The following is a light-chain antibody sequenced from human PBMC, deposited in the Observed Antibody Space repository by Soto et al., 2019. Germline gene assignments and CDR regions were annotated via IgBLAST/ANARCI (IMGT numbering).Light chain of an antibody. CDR3: QEYNSYSEG. J-gene: IGKJ1*01. Sequence: DIQMTQSPSTLSASVGARVTFACRSSQNIVDWLAWYQQKPGKAPKLLIYKASNLESWVPSRFGGNGSGPEFTLAITNLQADDPATYYCQEYNSYSEGLGQRTKVDIK. V-gene: IGKV1-5*03. CDR2: KAS. CDR1: QNIVDW.